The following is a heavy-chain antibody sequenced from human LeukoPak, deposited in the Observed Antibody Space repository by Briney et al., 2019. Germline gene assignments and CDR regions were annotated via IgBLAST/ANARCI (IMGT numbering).Heavy chain of an antibody. J-gene: IGHJ4*02. D-gene: IGHD6-13*01. V-gene: IGHV4-38-2*01. CDR2: IYRSGTT. CDR1: GYSISSGYY. CDR3: ARMGAAAATFDY. Sequence: SETLSLTCAVSGYSISSGYYWGCIRQPPGKGLEWIATIYRSGTTYYNPSLKSRVTMSVDTSKNQFSLKLSSVTAADTAVYYRARMGAAAATFDYWGQGTLVTVSS.